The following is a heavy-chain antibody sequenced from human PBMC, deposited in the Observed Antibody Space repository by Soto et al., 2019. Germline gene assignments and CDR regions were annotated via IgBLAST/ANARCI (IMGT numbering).Heavy chain of an antibody. CDR1: GGSISSGGYS. CDR2: IYHSGST. D-gene: IGHD3-22*01. V-gene: IGHV4-30-2*01. CDR3: ASIYDSSGYYYGNNWFDP. Sequence: LSLTCAVSGGSISSGGYSWSWIRQPPGKGLEWIGYIYHSGSTYYNPSLKSRVTISVDRSKNQFSLTLSSVTAADTAVYYCASIYDSSGYYYGNNWFDPWGQGTLVTVSS. J-gene: IGHJ5*02.